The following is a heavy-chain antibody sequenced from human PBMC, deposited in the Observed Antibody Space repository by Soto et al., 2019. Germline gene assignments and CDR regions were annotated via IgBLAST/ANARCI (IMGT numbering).Heavy chain of an antibody. CDR1: GLTFSSYA. J-gene: IGHJ4*02. CDR2: ISGGGGTT. Sequence: EVQLLESGGGLVQPGGSLRLSCAASGLTFSSYAMGWVRQAPGRGLEWVSGISGGGGTTYYADSVKGRFTISRDNSKNTLYLQMNSLRAEDTAVYYCAKVYLVGATTGLDYWGQGTLVTVSS. D-gene: IGHD1-26*01. V-gene: IGHV3-23*01. CDR3: AKVYLVGATTGLDY.